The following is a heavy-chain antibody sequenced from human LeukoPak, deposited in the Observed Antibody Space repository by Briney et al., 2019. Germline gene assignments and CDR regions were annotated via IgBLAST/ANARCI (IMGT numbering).Heavy chain of an antibody. CDR2: ISGSGGST. J-gene: IGHJ3*02. V-gene: IGHV3-23*01. CDR3: AKDLDAFDI. Sequence: PGGSLRLSCAASGFTFRSYTMNWVRQAPGKGLEWVSAISGSGGSTYCADSVKGRFTISRDNSKNTLYLRMNSLRAEDTAVYYCAKDLDAFDIWGQGTMVTVSS. CDR1: GFTFRSYT.